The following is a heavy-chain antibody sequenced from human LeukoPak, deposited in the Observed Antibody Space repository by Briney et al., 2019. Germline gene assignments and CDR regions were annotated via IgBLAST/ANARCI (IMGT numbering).Heavy chain of an antibody. D-gene: IGHD2-15*01. CDR2: INHSGST. CDR3: ARGGRIGVIFDY. Sequence: SETLSLTCAVYGGSFSGYYWSWIRQPPRKGLEWIGEINHSGSTNYNPSLKSRVTISVDTSKNQFSLKLSSVTAADTAVYYCARGGRIGVIFDYWGQGTLVTVSS. V-gene: IGHV4-34*01. J-gene: IGHJ4*02. CDR1: GGSFSGYY.